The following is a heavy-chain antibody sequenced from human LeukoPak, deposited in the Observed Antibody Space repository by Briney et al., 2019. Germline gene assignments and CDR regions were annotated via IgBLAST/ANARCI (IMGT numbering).Heavy chain of an antibody. J-gene: IGHJ4*02. CDR2: ISSDENSK. CDR3: ARDIGGLDGDGLDY. D-gene: IGHD4-17*01. CDR1: GFTFRSYG. Sequence: GGSLRLSCEGSGFTFRSYGMHWVRQAPGKGLEWVAVISSDENSKYYADSVKGRFTVSRDNSKNTLFLQMNSLRVEDTAVYYCARDIGGLDGDGLDYWGQGTLVSVSS. V-gene: IGHV3-30*03.